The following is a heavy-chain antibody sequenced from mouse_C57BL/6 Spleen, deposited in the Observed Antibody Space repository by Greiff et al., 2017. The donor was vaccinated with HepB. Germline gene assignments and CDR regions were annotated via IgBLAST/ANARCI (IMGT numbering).Heavy chain of an antibody. V-gene: IGHV1-59*01. Sequence: QVQLQQSGAELVRPGTSVKLSCKASGYTFTSYWMHWVKQRPGQGLEWIGVIDPSDSYTNYNQKFKGKATLTVDTSSSTAYMQLSSLTSEDSAVYYCARYPSDGYTSAMDYWGHGTSDSVSS. CDR3: ARYPSDGYTSAMDY. CDR2: IDPSDSYT. D-gene: IGHD2-3*01. J-gene: IGHJ4*01. CDR1: GYTFTSYW.